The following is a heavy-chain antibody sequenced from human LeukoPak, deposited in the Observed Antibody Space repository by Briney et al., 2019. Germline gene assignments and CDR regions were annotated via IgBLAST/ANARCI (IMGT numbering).Heavy chain of an antibody. D-gene: IGHD6-13*01. J-gene: IGHJ4*02. Sequence: GGSLRLSCAASGVTFSSYAMSWVRQAPGKGLEWVSAISGSGGSTYYADSVKGRFTISRENSKNTLYLQMNSLRAEDTAVYYCAKGSPYSSSWSQGVWGQGTLVTVSS. CDR2: ISGSGGST. V-gene: IGHV3-23*01. CDR1: GVTFSSYA. CDR3: AKGSPYSSSWSQGV.